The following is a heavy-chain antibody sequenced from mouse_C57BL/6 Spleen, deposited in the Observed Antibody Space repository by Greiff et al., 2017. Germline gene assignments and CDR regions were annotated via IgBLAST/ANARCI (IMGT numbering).Heavy chain of an antibody. J-gene: IGHJ2*01. D-gene: IGHD1-1*01. CDR2: IDPSDSDT. V-gene: IGHV1-52*01. Sequence: VQLQQPGAELVRPGSSVKLSCKASGYTFTSYWMHWVKQRPIQGLEWIGNIDPSDSDTHYNQKFKDKATLTVDKSSSTAYVQLSSLTSEDSAVYYRARQDYGSHFDYWGQGTTLTVSS. CDR1: GYTFTSYW. CDR3: ARQDYGSHFDY.